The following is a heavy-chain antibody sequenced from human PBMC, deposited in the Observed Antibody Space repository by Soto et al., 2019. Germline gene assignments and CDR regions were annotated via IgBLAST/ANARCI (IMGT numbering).Heavy chain of an antibody. Sequence: PSETLSLTCAVSGYSISSGYYWGWIRQPPGKGLEWIGSIYHSGSTYYNPSPKSRVTISVDTSKNQFSLKLSSVTAADTAVYYCARPTGTTSWFDPWGQGTLVTV. D-gene: IGHD1-7*01. CDR1: GYSISSGYY. CDR2: IYHSGST. V-gene: IGHV4-38-2*01. CDR3: ARPTGTTSWFDP. J-gene: IGHJ5*02.